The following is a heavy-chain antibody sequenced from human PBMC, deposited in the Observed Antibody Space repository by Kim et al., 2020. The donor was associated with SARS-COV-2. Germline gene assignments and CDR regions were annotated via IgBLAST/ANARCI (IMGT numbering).Heavy chain of an antibody. J-gene: IGHJ4*02. D-gene: IGHD4-4*01. CDR3: AKDIGGGDGYSFDY. Sequence: DADSVKGRFTIYRDNSKETVYLQMDSLRAGDTAVYYCAKDIGGGDGYSFDYWGQGTLVTVSS. V-gene: IGHV3-23*01.